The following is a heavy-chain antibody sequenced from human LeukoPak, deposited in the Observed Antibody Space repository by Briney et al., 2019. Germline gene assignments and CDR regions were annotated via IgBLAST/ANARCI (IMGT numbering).Heavy chain of an antibody. D-gene: IGHD3-10*01. J-gene: IGHJ4*02. CDR2: IYYSGST. CDR1: GGSISSFY. Sequence: SETLSLTCTVSGGSISSFYWSSIRQPPGKGLEWIGYIYYSGSTNYNPSLESRVTISVDTSKNQFSLKLSSVTAADTAVYYCARGGVFFDYWGQGTLVTVSS. CDR3: ARGGVFFDY. V-gene: IGHV4-59*01.